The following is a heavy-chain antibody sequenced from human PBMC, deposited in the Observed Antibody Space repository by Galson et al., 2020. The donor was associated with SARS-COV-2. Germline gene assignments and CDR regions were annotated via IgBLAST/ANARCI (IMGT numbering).Heavy chain of an antibody. J-gene: IGHJ1*01. V-gene: IGHV4-39*07. D-gene: IGHD3-22*01. CDR3: ARGPAYYYDISGLYTRRSVHLQH. CDR2: FYYGGNT. Sequence: SQTLSLTCTVSGGSISSSDSYWGWIRPPPGKGLEWIGGFYYGGNTYYSPSLKSRVTISVDTSKNQFSLKLTSVTAADTAVYHCARGPAYYYDISGLYTRRSVHLQHWGPGTLVPVSS. CDR1: GGSISSSDSY.